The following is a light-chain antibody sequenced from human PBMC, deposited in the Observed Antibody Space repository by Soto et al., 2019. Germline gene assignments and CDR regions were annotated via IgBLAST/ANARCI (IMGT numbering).Light chain of an antibody. V-gene: IGLV2-18*02. CDR1: SSDVGNYNR. Sequence: QSALTQPPSVSGSPGQSVTISCTGTSSDVGNYNRVSWYQQPPGTAPKLIIYEVSYRPSGVPDRFSGSKSGNTASLTISGLQAEDEADYYCISYTIISTFVIFGGGTKLTVL. CDR3: ISYTIISTFVI. J-gene: IGLJ2*01. CDR2: EVS.